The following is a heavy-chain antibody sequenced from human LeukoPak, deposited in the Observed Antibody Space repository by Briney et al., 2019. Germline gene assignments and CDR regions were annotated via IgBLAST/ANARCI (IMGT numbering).Heavy chain of an antibody. Sequence: SETLSLTCAVYGGSFSGYYWSWIRQPPGKGLEWIGEINHSGSTNYNPSLKSRVTISVDTSKNQFSLKLSSVTAADTAVYYCARRRRFGYFDYWGQGTLITVSS. CDR1: GGSFSGYY. CDR3: ARRRRFGYFDY. CDR2: INHSGST. V-gene: IGHV4-34*01. D-gene: IGHD3-16*01. J-gene: IGHJ4*02.